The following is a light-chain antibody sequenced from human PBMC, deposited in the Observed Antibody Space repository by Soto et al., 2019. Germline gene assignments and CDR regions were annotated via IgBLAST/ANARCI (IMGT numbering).Light chain of an antibody. V-gene: IGLV1-51*01. CDR2: DNN. CDR1: NSNIGSNS. CDR3: GTRDNNLSVYV. Sequence: QSVLTQPPSVSAAPGQKVTISCSGGNSNIGSNSVSWYQQLPGTAPKLLIYDNNKRPSGIPDRFSGSKSGTSATLGITGLQTGDEADYYCGTRDNNLSVYVFGSGTKVTVL. J-gene: IGLJ1*01.